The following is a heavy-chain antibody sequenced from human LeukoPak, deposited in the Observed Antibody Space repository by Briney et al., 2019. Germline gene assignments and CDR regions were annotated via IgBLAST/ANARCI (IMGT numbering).Heavy chain of an antibody. CDR1: GGSISSYY. CDR3: ARYCGGDCYSMYYYYYYGMDV. CDR2: IYYSGST. V-gene: IGHV4-59*01. J-gene: IGHJ6*02. Sequence: PSETLSLTCTVSGGSISSYYWSWIRQPPGKGLEWIGYIYYSGSTNYNPSLKSRVTISVDTSKNQFSLKLSSVTAADTAVYYCARYCGGDCYSMYYYYYYGMDVWGQGTTVTVSS. D-gene: IGHD2-21*02.